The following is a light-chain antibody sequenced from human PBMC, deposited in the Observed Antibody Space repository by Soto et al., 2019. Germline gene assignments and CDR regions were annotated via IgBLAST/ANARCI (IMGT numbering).Light chain of an antibody. CDR2: DAS. CDR1: QSISSW. Sequence: IQMTQXPSTLSASGXDRVTITCRASQSISSWLAWYQQKPGKAPKLLIYDASSLESGVPSRFSGSGSGTEFTLTISSLQPDDFATYYCQQYNSYPWTFGQGTKVDIK. V-gene: IGKV1-5*01. J-gene: IGKJ1*01. CDR3: QQYNSYPWT.